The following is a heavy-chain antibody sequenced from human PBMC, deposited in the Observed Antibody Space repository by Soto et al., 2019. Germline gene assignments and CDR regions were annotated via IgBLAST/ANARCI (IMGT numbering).Heavy chain of an antibody. D-gene: IGHD6-25*01. CDR1: GLTVSSNY. CDR2: IYSGGST. J-gene: IGHJ4*02. V-gene: IGHV3-66*01. Sequence: EVQLVESGGDLVQPGGSLRLSCAASGLTVSSNYMSWVRQAPGKGLEWVSVIYSGGSTYYADSVKGRFTISRDNSKNTLYLHMNSLRAEDTAVYYCARDANTSGSRPITWGQGTLVTVSS. CDR3: ARDANTSGSRPIT.